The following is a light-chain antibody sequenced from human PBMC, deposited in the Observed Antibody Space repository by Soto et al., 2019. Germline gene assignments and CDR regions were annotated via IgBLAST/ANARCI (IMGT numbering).Light chain of an antibody. V-gene: IGKV3-15*01. J-gene: IGKJ2*01. Sequence: EIVMTQSPATLSVSPGERASLSCRASQSVGSNLAWYQQTAGQAPRLLIYGSSTTATGIPARFSGSGSGTEFTLTISGLQSEDFAVYSCQQYTNWPYTFGQGTKLEIK. CDR1: QSVGSN. CDR2: GSS. CDR3: QQYTNWPYT.